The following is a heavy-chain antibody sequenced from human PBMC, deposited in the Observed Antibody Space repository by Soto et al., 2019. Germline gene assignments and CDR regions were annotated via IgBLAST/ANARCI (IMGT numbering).Heavy chain of an antibody. D-gene: IGHD4-17*01. Sequence: GGSLRLSCAASGFIFRDYYMNWIRQAPGKGLEWVSYISSSSYTNYADSVKGRFTISRDNAKNSLYLQMDSLRVEDTAVYYCARGASDYGWFDPWGQGTLVTVSS. J-gene: IGHJ5*02. V-gene: IGHV3-11*05. CDR2: ISSSSYT. CDR1: GFIFRDYY. CDR3: ARGASDYGWFDP.